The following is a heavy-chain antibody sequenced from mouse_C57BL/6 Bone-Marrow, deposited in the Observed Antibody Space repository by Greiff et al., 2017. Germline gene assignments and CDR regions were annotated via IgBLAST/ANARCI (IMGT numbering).Heavy chain of an antibody. CDR2: IDPNSGGT. V-gene: IGHV1-72*01. CDR1: GYTFTSYW. J-gene: IGHJ1*03. CDR3: ARTTDWYFDV. D-gene: IGHD1-1*01. Sequence: QVQLQQPGAELVKPGASVKLSCKASGYTFTSYWMHWVKQRPGRGLEWIGWIDPNSGGTKYNEKFKSKATLTVDKPSSTAYMQLSSLTSEDSAVYYWARTTDWYFDVWGTGTTVTVSS.